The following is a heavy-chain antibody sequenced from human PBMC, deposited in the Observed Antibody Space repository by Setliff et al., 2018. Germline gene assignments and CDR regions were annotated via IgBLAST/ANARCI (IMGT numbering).Heavy chain of an antibody. V-gene: IGHV4-59*11. CDR3: ARVFYYGSGSYLYYFDS. CDR1: GGSISSHY. J-gene: IGHJ4*02. Sequence: SETLSLTCTVSGGSISSHYWNWIRQPPGKGLEWIGYIFYSGSTNYNPSLKSRVTISVDTSKNQFSLKLSSVTAADTAVYYCARVFYYGSGSYLYYFDSWGQGTLVTVAS. CDR2: IFYSGST. D-gene: IGHD3-10*01.